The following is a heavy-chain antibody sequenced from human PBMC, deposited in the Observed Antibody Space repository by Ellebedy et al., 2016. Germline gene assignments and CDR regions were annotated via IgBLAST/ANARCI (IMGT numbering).Heavy chain of an antibody. CDR2: INHGRST. J-gene: IGHJ2*01. D-gene: IGHD1-7*01. CDR1: GGSFNNFY. Sequence: SETLSLTCAVHGGSFNNFYWSWIRQPPGKGLEWIGDINHGRSTSYNPSLKSRVTISADTSQSQFSLKLSSLTAADSAVYYCARGLAYNWNFLHNWYFDLWGRGTLVTVSS. CDR3: ARGLAYNWNFLHNWYFDL. V-gene: IGHV4-34*01.